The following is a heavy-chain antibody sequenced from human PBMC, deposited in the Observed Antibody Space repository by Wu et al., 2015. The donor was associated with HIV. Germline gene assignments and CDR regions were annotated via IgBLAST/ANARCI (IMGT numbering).Heavy chain of an antibody. D-gene: IGHD5-12*01. Sequence: QVQLVQSGAEVKKPGASVKVSCKASGYTFTAYYMHWIRQAPGQGLEWMGWINVNSGDSNYARKFRGRLTVTRDTSINTVYMDLSSLKSDDSAIYYCVKKNGYSGYYPFDLWGQGTLVTVSS. V-gene: IGHV1-2*02. J-gene: IGHJ4*02. CDR3: VKKNGYSGYYPFDL. CDR1: GYTFTAYY. CDR2: INVNSGDS.